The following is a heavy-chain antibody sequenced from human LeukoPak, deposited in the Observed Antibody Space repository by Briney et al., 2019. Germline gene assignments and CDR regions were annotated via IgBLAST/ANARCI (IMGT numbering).Heavy chain of an antibody. CDR2: IYQSGTT. CDR3: ARLGYNYGFDP. CDR1: GGSITSFH. Sequence: KPSETLSLTCAVSGGSITSFHWSWIRQPPGKGLEYIGHIYQSGTTNYNPSLRSRVILSIDTSKNQFSLRLTSLTAADTAVYFCARLGYNYGFDPWGQGTLVTVSS. V-gene: IGHV4-59*08. J-gene: IGHJ5*02. D-gene: IGHD5-18*01.